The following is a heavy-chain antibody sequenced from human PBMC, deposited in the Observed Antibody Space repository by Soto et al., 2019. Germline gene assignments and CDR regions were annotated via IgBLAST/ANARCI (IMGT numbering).Heavy chain of an antibody. D-gene: IGHD6-19*01. CDR2: IKRDSNEK. V-gene: IGHV3-7*03. J-gene: IGHJ4*02. Sequence: GLSLRLSCAASGFTFGSYWMSWVLQVPGKGLEWLGTIKRDSNEKKYVASVKGRFTMSRDNAQNSLYLHMSDLRAADTAVYYCARVSDTGWHVNGRDYFDHWGLGTLVTSPQ. CDR3: ARVSDTGWHVNGRDYFDH. CDR1: GFTFGSYW.